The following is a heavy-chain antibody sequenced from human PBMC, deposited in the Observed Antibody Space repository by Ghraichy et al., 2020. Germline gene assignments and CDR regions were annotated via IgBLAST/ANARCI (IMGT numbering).Heavy chain of an antibody. D-gene: IGHD2-15*01. CDR2: IYTSGST. CDR3: ARHYTCSGGSCYEYYYYYGMDV. CDR1: GGSISSYY. V-gene: IGHV4-4*09. Sequence: SQTLSLTCTVSGGSISSYYWSWIRQPPGKGLEWIGYIYTSGSTNYNPSLKSRVTISVDTSKNQFSLKLSSVTAADTAVYYCARHYTCSGGSCYEYYYYYGMDVWGQGNTVTVSS. J-gene: IGHJ6*02.